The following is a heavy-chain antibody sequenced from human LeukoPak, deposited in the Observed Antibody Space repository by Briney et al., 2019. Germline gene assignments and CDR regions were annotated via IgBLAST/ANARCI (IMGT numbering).Heavy chain of an antibody. J-gene: IGHJ3*02. CDR1: GYTFTGYY. Sequence: RWASVKVSCKASGYTFTGYYMHWVRQAPGQGLEWMGWINPSSGGTDYAQKFQGRVTMTRDTSISTAYMELSRLRSDDTAVYYCARTDTAMAHDAFDIWGQGTMVTVSS. CDR2: INPSSGGT. CDR3: ARTDTAMAHDAFDI. D-gene: IGHD5-18*01. V-gene: IGHV1-2*02.